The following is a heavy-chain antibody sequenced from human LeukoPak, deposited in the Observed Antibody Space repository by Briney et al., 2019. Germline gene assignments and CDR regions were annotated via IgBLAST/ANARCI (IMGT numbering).Heavy chain of an antibody. CDR3: ARAKWEYDYSSGWSWFDP. J-gene: IGHJ5*02. Sequence: GGSLRLSCAASGFRFSSYWMSWVRQAPGKGLEWVANMKQDGSEKYYVDSVKGRFTISRDNAKNSLSLQMNSLRVEDTAVYYCARAKWEYDYSSGWSWFDPWGQGTRVTVSS. V-gene: IGHV3-7*03. CDR2: MKQDGSEK. CDR1: GFRFSSYW. D-gene: IGHD6-19*01.